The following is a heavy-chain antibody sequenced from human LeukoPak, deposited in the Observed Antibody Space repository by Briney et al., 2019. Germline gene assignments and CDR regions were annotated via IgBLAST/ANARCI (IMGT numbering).Heavy chain of an antibody. Sequence: SETLSLTCTVSGGSISSSSYYWGWLRQPPGKELEWIGYIYTSGGTNYIPSLKGRVTISIDTSKNQFSLKLSSVTAADSAVYYCARLTRLSTSPDRYYLDYWGQGTLVTVSS. V-gene: IGHV4-61*05. CDR3: ARLTRLSTSPDRYYLDY. CDR2: IYTSGGT. J-gene: IGHJ4*02. CDR1: GGSISSSSYY. D-gene: IGHD6-6*01.